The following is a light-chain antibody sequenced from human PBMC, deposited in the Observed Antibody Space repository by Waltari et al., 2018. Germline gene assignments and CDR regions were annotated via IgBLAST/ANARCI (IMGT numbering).Light chain of an antibody. CDR3: LAWDSSTAWV. CDR2: QDT. J-gene: IGLJ3*02. V-gene: IGLV3-1*01. CDR1: RLGDKY. Sequence: SYELTQTYSVSVSPGQTASITCPGDRLGDKYASWYQQKPGQSPVLVIYQDTKRPSGIPERFSGSNSGNTATLTISGTQGMDEADYYCLAWDSSTAWVFGGGTKLTVL.